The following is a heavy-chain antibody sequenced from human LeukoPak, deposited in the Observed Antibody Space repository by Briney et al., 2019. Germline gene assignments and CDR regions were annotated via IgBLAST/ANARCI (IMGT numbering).Heavy chain of an antibody. V-gene: IGHV3-64D*09. J-gene: IGHJ4*02. D-gene: IGHD2-15*01. CDR2: ISSNGGST. CDR1: GFTFSNYA. CDR3: VKDKYPVVVAATLDY. Sequence: GGSLRLSCAASGFTFSNYAMHWVRQAPGKGLEYVSAISSNGGSTYYADSVKGRFIISRDNSKNTLYLQMSSLRAEDTAVYYCVKDKYPVVVAATLDYWGQGTLVTVSS.